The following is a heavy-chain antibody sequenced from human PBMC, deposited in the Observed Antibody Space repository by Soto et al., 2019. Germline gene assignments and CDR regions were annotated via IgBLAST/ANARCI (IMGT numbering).Heavy chain of an antibody. CDR2: MKQDGSEK. D-gene: IGHD3-10*01. Sequence: PGGSLRLSCAASGFTFSSSWMNWVRQAPGKGLEWVANMKQDGSEKYYVDSVKGRFTISRDNAKNSLYLQMNSLRVEDTAVYYCARDLWFGAYAFDIWGQGTMVTVSS. CDR3: ARDLWFGAYAFDI. V-gene: IGHV3-7*03. J-gene: IGHJ3*02. CDR1: GFTFSSSW.